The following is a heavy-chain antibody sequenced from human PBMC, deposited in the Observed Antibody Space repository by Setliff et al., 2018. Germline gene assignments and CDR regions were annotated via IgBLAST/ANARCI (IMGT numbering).Heavy chain of an antibody. J-gene: IGHJ4*02. Sequence: TSETLSLTCAVYGGSFSGYYWSWIRQPPGKGLEWIGEINHSGNTNYNPSLKSRVTISVDTSKNQFALKLSSVTAADTAVYYCAANPGIAAGGDFDYWGQGTLVTVSS. V-gene: IGHV4-34*01. CDR2: INHSGNT. CDR1: GGSFSGYY. D-gene: IGHD6-13*01. CDR3: AANPGIAAGGDFDY.